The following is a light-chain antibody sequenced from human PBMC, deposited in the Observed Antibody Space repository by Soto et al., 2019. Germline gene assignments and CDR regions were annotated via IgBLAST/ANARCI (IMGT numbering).Light chain of an antibody. CDR1: QSISSW. CDR2: DAS. Sequence: DIQMTQSPSTLSASVGDRVTITCRASQSISSWLAWYQQKPGKAPKLLIYDASSLEIGVPSRFSGSGSGTEFTLTISRLQPDDFAAYYCQQYNSWSWTFGQGTKVEIK. J-gene: IGKJ1*01. V-gene: IGKV1-5*01. CDR3: QQYNSWSWT.